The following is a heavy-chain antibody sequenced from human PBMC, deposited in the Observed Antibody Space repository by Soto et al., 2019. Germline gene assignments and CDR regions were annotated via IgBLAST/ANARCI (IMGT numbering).Heavy chain of an antibody. Sequence: PSETLSLTCTVSGGAMIDHYCIFIRQPPGKGLEYIGYIFYSGSTSYNASLTSRVAISLDTPNNQISLKLKSVTAADTAVYYCARSGHSFGGVVWGQGIQVTVSS. J-gene: IGHJ4*02. CDR3: ARSGHSFGGVV. V-gene: IGHV4-59*11. CDR1: GGAMIDHY. D-gene: IGHD3-16*01. CDR2: IFYSGST.